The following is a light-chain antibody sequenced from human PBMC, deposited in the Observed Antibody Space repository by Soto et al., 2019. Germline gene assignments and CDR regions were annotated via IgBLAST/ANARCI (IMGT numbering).Light chain of an antibody. Sequence: QSVLTQPPSASGSTGQSVAISCTRTSSDVGGYNYVSWYQQHPGKAPKLMIYEVSKRPSGVPDRFSGSKSGNTASLTVSGLQAEDEADYYCSSYAGSNNFDVFGTGTKVTV. CDR2: EVS. V-gene: IGLV2-8*01. J-gene: IGLJ1*01. CDR1: SSDVGGYNY. CDR3: SSYAGSNNFDV.